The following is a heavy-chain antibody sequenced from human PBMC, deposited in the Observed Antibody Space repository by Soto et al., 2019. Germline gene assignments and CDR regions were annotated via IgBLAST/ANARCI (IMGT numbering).Heavy chain of an antibody. V-gene: IGHV5-51*01. J-gene: IGHJ6*02. CDR2: IYPGDSDT. Sequence: GESLKISCKGSGYSFTSYWIGWVRQMPGKGLEWMGIIYPGDSDTRYSPSFQGQVTISADKSISTAYLQWSSLKASDTAMYYCARLIAARHSSDSYHYGMDVWGQGTTVTVSS. CDR3: ARLIAARHSSDSYHYGMDV. CDR1: GYSFTSYW. D-gene: IGHD6-6*01.